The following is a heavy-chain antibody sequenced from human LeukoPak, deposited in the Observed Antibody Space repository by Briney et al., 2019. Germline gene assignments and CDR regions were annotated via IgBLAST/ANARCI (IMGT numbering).Heavy chain of an antibody. V-gene: IGHV1-69*13. D-gene: IGHD4-17*01. CDR1: GGIFSSYA. CDR2: IIPIFGTA. Sequence: SVKVSCKASGGIFSSYAISWVRQAPGQGLEWMGGIIPIFGTANYAQKFQGRVTITADESTSTAYMELSSLRSGDTAVYYCARDRGGDYVLDYWGQGTLVTVSS. J-gene: IGHJ4*02. CDR3: ARDRGGDYVLDY.